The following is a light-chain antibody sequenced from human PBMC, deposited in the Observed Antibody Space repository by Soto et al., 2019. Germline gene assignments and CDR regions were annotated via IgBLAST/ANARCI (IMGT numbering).Light chain of an antibody. CDR3: QQYNSFPDT. V-gene: IGKV1-5*03. CDR1: QSLSSW. CDR2: KAS. Sequence: DIQMTQSPSTLSASVGDRVTITCRASQSLSSWLAWYQQKPGKAPNLLIYKASSLDSGVPSRFSGSGSGTEFTLTISSLQPEDFANYYCQQYNSFPDTFVQGTKLEIK. J-gene: IGKJ2*01.